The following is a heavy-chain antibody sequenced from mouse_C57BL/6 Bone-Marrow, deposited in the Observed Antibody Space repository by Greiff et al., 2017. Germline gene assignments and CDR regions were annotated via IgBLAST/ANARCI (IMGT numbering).Heavy chain of an antibody. J-gene: IGHJ3*01. CDR2: IYPRSGNT. CDR1: GYTFTSYG. D-gene: IGHD2-3*01. Sequence: QVQLKESGAELARPGASVKLSCKASGYTFTSYGISWVKQRTGQGLEWIGEIYPRSGNTYYNEKFKGQATLTADKSSITEYMELRSLTSEDSAVYFCARSDGYYGFAYWGQGTLVTVSA. CDR3: ARSDGYYGFAY. V-gene: IGHV1-81*01.